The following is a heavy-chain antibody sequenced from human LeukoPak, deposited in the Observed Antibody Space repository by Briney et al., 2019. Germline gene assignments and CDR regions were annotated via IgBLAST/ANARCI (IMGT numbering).Heavy chain of an antibody. CDR2: IYYSGST. J-gene: IGHJ3*02. V-gene: IGHV4-30-4*01. D-gene: IGHD3-22*01. CDR1: GGSISSGDYY. Sequence: SETLSLTCTVSGGSISSGDYYWSWIRQPPRRGLEWIGYIYYSGSTYYNPSLKSRVTISVDTSKNQFSLKLSSVTAADTAVYYCAISGSGAFDIWGQGAMVTVSS. CDR3: AISGSGAFDI.